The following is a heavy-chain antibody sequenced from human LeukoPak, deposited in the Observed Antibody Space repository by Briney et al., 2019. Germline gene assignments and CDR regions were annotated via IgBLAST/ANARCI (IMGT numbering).Heavy chain of an antibody. V-gene: IGHV3-23*01. Sequence: GGSLRLSCAASGFTFSSYAMSWVRQAPGKGLEWVSPISGSGGSTYYADSVKGRFTISRDNSKNTLYLQMNSLRAEDTAVYYCAKGVTMTTAQRRNYYYYGMDVWGQGTTVTVSS. CDR2: ISGSGGST. CDR1: GFTFSSYA. J-gene: IGHJ6*02. CDR3: AKGVTMTTAQRRNYYYYGMDV. D-gene: IGHD4-17*01.